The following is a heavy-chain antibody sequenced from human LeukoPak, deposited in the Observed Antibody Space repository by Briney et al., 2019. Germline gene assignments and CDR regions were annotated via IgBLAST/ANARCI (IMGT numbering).Heavy chain of an antibody. Sequence: ASVKVSCKASGGTFSSYAISWVRQAPRQGLEWMGGIIPIFGTANYAQKFQGRVTITADESTSTAYMELSSLRSEDTAVYYCARAKTERERIGRRGMDVWGQGTTVTVSS. D-gene: IGHD2-15*01. V-gene: IGHV1-69*13. CDR1: GGTFSSYA. J-gene: IGHJ6*02. CDR3: ARAKTERERIGRRGMDV. CDR2: IIPIFGTA.